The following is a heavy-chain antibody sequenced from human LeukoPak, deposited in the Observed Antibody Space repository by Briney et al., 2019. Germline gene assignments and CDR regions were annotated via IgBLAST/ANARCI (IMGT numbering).Heavy chain of an antibody. CDR2: LYSNNIT. Sequence: PGASLRLSCAASWFTVNNNYMTWVRQAPGKGLEWVSVLYSNNITYYADSVKGRFTISRDSSKNTLYLQMNSLRAEDTAVYYCARGITLMIVAPGYWGQGTLFTVSS. CDR1: WFTVNNNY. CDR3: ARGITLMIVAPGY. V-gene: IGHV3-53*01. D-gene: IGHD3-22*01. J-gene: IGHJ4*02.